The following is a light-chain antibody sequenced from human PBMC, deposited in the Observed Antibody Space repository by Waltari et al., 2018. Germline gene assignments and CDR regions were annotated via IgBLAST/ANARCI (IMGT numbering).Light chain of an antibody. CDR2: SNN. CDR1: SPNIGSNT. CDR3: AAWDDSLNGWV. J-gene: IGLJ3*02. V-gene: IGLV1-44*01. Sequence: QSVLTQPPSASGTPGQRVTISCSGSSPNIGSNTVNWYQQLPGTAPKLLIYSNNQRPSGVPDRFSGSKSGTSASLAINGLQSEDEADYYCAAWDDSLNGWVFGGGTKMTVL.